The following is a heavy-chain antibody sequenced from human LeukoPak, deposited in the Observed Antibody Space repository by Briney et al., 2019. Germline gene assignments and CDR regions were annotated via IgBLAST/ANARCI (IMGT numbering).Heavy chain of an antibody. D-gene: IGHD3-10*01. CDR2: ISSSSSYI. CDR3: ARGGLLWFGVLY. CDR1: GFTFSSDS. J-gene: IGHJ4*02. V-gene: IGHV3-21*01. Sequence: GSLRLSCAASGFTFSSDSMNWVRQAPGKGLEWVSSISSSSSYIYYADSVKGRFTISRDNAKNSLYLQMNSLRAEDTAVYYCARGGLLWFGVLYWGQGTLVTVSS.